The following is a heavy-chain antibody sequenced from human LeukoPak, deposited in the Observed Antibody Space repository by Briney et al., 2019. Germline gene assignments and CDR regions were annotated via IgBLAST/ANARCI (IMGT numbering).Heavy chain of an antibody. V-gene: IGHV4-4*02. Sequence: PSETLSLTCAVSGGSISSSNWWSWVRHPPEKRLEWIGEIYHSGSTNYNPSLKSRVTISVDKPKHQFSLKLSSVTAADAAVYYCAGHGGLLWFGETGGFDYWGQGTLVTVSS. J-gene: IGHJ4*02. CDR3: AGHGGLLWFGETGGFDY. CDR1: GGSISSSNW. CDR2: IYHSGST. D-gene: IGHD3-10*01.